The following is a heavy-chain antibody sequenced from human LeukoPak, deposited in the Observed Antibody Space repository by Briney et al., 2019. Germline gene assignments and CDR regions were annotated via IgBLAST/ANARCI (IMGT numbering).Heavy chain of an antibody. CDR2: INGRGDET. CDR1: GFPFTSYF. D-gene: IGHD2-15*01. V-gene: IGHV3-23*01. Sequence: GGSLRLSCTASGFPFTSYFMTWARQAPGTGLEWVSGINGRGDETHYADSVKGRFTISRDNSKSTGYLQLSGLRAEDTAVYYCACHCSGSRCSDHDYWGQGTVVTVSS. CDR3: ACHCSGSRCSDHDY. J-gene: IGHJ4*02.